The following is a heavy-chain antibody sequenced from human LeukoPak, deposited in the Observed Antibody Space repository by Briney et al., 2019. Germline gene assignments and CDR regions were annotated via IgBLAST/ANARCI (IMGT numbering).Heavy chain of an antibody. D-gene: IGHD6-13*01. CDR2: ISYDGSNK. CDR3: ARKPLIAASGPGEVDY. J-gene: IGHJ4*02. CDR1: GFTFSSYA. V-gene: IGHV3-30*01. Sequence: HPGGSLRLSCAASGFTFSSYAMHWVRQAPGKGLEWVAVISYDGSNKYYADSVKGRFTISRDNSKNTLYLQMNSLRAEDTAVYYCARKPLIAASGPGEVDYWGQGTLVTVSS.